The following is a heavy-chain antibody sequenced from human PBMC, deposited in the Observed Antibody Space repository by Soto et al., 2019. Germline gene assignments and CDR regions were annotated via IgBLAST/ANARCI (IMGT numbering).Heavy chain of an antibody. V-gene: IGHV4-4*02. CDR3: ARVVLTITRGAFDA. CDR2: ISHSGTS. CDR1: GGSISSSHW. J-gene: IGHJ3*01. Sequence: QVQLQESGPGLVKPSGTLSLTCAVSGGSISSSHWWTWVRQSPGKGLEYIGEISHSGTSNSNPSLKSRFTLSVDKSKNHFSLSLTSVADADTAVYYCARVVLTITRGAFDAWGQGPLVIVSS. D-gene: IGHD3-9*01.